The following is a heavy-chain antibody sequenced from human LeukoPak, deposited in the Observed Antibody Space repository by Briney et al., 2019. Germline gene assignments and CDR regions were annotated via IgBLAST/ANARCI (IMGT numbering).Heavy chain of an antibody. CDR3: ATRRIYYYDSSGHAY. CDR2: INHSGST. D-gene: IGHD3-22*01. Sequence: SETLSLTCAVYGGSFSGYYWSWIRQPPGKGLEWIGEINHSGSTNYNPSLKSRVTISVDTSKNQFSLKLSSVTAADTAVYYCATRRIYYYDSSGHAYWGQGTLVTVSS. V-gene: IGHV4-34*01. J-gene: IGHJ4*02. CDR1: GGSFSGYY.